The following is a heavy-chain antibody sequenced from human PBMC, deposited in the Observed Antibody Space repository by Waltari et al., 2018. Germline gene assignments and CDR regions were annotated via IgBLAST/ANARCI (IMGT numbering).Heavy chain of an antibody. Sequence: EVQLVESGGGLVQPGGSLRLSCAASGFTFNNYAMIWARQAPGKGLEWVSAISSSGGPTYYADSVKGRFTISRDNSKNTLYLQMNSLRVEDTALYYCAKNTGLAAFDIWGQGTMVTVSS. J-gene: IGHJ3*02. V-gene: IGHV3-23*04. CDR3: AKNTGLAAFDI. CDR1: GFTFNNYA. D-gene: IGHD4-17*01. CDR2: ISSSGGPT.